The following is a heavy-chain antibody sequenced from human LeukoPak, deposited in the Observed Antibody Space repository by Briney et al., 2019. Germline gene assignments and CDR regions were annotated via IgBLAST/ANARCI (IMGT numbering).Heavy chain of an antibody. Sequence: PGGSLRLSCVGSGFTFSDAWMSWVRPAPGKGLESVGRIKSKTDGGTTDYAAPVKGRFTISRDDPKNTMYLQMNSLKTEDTAVYYCTTLYGLGSYYWGQGTLVTVSS. CDR2: IKSKTDGGTT. J-gene: IGHJ4*02. D-gene: IGHD3-10*01. CDR1: GFTFSDAW. CDR3: TTLYGLGSYY. V-gene: IGHV3-15*01.